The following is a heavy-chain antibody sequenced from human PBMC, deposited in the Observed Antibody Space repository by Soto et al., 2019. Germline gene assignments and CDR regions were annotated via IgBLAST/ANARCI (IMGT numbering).Heavy chain of an antibody. J-gene: IGHJ5*02. CDR3: LRTWFDP. CDR2: ISSDGGST. Sequence: EGQLLESGGGLVQPGGSLRLSCAASGFKFGSYAMTWVRQAAGTGLEWLSSISSDGGSTFYADSLTGRFTISRDNSKNSLYLQMNSRRAEDTGVYFCLRTWFDPWGQGTQVIVSS. CDR1: GFKFGSYA. D-gene: IGHD1-7*01. V-gene: IGHV3-23*01.